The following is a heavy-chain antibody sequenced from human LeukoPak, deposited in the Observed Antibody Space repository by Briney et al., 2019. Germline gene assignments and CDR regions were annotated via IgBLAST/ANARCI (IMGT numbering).Heavy chain of an antibody. Sequence: PGGSLRLSCVASGFSFSTYGMHWVRQAPGKGLEWVSFIRFDESVKSYADSVKGRFTISRDNSKNTLYLQMNSLRVEDTAVYFCATDKIAATGFGFDYWGQGTLVTVSS. V-gene: IGHV3-30*02. CDR2: IRFDESVK. CDR1: GFSFSTYG. D-gene: IGHD2-15*01. J-gene: IGHJ4*02. CDR3: ATDKIAATGFGFDY.